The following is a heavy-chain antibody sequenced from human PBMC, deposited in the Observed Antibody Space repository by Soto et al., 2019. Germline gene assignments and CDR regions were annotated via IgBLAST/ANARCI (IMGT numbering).Heavy chain of an antibody. D-gene: IGHD5-12*01. CDR2: IYPSDSDT. CDR3: ARASGYHNY. Sequence: GESLKISCKASGYTFTTNWIACVRQMPGKGLERVVIIYPSDSDTRYSPSFQGQVTISVDKSINTAYLQWSSLKASDTAMYYCARASGYHNYGGQGTLVTVSS. J-gene: IGHJ4*02. CDR1: GYTFTTNW. V-gene: IGHV5-51*01.